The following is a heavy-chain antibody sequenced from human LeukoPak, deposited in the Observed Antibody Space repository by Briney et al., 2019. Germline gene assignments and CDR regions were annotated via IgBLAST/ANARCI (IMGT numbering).Heavy chain of an antibody. Sequence: PGRSLRLSCAASGFTFSSYGMHWVRQAPGKGLEWVAVISYDGSNKYYADSVKGRFTISRDNSKNTLYLQMNSLRAEDTAVYYCAKDSNAKELPELFDYWGQGTLVTVSS. CDR1: GFTFSSYG. CDR3: AKDSNAKELPELFDY. V-gene: IGHV3-30*18. CDR2: ISYDGSNK. J-gene: IGHJ4*02. D-gene: IGHD1-14*01.